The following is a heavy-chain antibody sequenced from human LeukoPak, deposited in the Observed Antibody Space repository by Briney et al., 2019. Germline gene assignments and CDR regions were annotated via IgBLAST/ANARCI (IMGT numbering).Heavy chain of an antibody. J-gene: IGHJ6*02. CDR1: GFTFSSYS. CDR3: ARDGDCSGGSCYSGYYYYGMDV. CDR2: ISSSSSYI. Sequence: GGSLRLSCAASGFTFSSYSMNWVRQAPGKGLEWVSSISSSSSYIYYADSVKGRFTISRDNAKNSLYLQMNSLRAEDTAVYYRARDGDCSGGSCYSGYYYYGMDVWGQGTTVTVS. D-gene: IGHD2-15*01. V-gene: IGHV3-21*01.